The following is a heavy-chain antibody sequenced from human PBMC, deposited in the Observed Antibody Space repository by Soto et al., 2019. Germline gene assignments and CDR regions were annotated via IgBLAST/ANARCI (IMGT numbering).Heavy chain of an antibody. J-gene: IGHJ4*02. CDR2: IYYGGST. CDR1: GGSISSYY. V-gene: IGHV4-59*01. D-gene: IGHD6-6*01. CDR3: AREDSGSSIDL. Sequence: PSETLSLTCTVSGGSISSYYWTWIRQPPGKGLEWIGYIYYGGSTNYNPSLKSRVTISVDTSKNQFSLGLSSVTSADTAVYYCAREDSGSSIDLWGRGTLVTVSS.